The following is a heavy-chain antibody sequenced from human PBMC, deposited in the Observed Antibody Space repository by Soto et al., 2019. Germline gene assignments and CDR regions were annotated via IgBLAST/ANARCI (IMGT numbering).Heavy chain of an antibody. CDR1: GGSISSGGYY. D-gene: IGHD3-3*01. J-gene: IGHJ5*02. Sequence: QVQLQESGPGLVKPSQTLSLTCTVSGGSISSGGYYWSWIRQHPGKGLEWIGYIYYSVSTYYNPSLKSRVTISVDTSKNQFSLKLSSVTAADTAVYYCARDRITIFGGRGWFDPWGQEPWSPSPQ. CDR2: IYYSVST. CDR3: ARDRITIFGGRGWFDP. V-gene: IGHV4-31*03.